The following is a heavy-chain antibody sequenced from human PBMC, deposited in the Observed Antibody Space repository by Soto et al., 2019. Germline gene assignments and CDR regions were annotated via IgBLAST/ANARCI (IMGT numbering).Heavy chain of an antibody. CDR2: ISGSGGGT. J-gene: IGHJ6*02. Sequence: QAGGSLRLSCAASEFTFSSYAMSWVRQAPGKGLEWVSAISGSGGGTYYADSVKGRFTISRDNSKNTLYLQMNSLRAEDTAVYYCAKLRGSAMDVWGQGTTVTVSS. V-gene: IGHV3-23*01. CDR3: AKLRGSAMDV. D-gene: IGHD1-26*01. CDR1: EFTFSSYA.